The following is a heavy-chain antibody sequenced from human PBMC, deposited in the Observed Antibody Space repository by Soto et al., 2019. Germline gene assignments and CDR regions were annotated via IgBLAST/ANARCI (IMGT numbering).Heavy chain of an antibody. J-gene: IGHJ4*02. Sequence: QVQLVQSGAEVKKPGASVRVSCTASGNTFSTDYMHWIRPAPGQGLEWMGVINPTGDSPSYAQKFQGRITMTRDTSQSTYWELSSLNSEDTGVYFCARTILIGPHTGFDYWGQGSLVTVSS. CDR3: ARTILIGPHTGFDY. CDR1: GNTFSTDY. D-gene: IGHD3-16*02. CDR2: INPTGDSP. V-gene: IGHV1-46*01.